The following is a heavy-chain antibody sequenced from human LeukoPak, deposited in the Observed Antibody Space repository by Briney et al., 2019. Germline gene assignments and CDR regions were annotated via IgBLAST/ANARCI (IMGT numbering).Heavy chain of an antibody. Sequence: SETLSLTCAVYGGSFSGYYWSWIRQPPGKGLEWIGEINHSGSTNYNPSLKSRVTISVDTSKNQFSLKLSSVTAADTAVYYCARAARRSPFDPWGQGTLVTVSS. CDR3: ARAARRSPFDP. CDR1: GGSFSGYY. CDR2: INHSGST. J-gene: IGHJ5*02. V-gene: IGHV4-34*01.